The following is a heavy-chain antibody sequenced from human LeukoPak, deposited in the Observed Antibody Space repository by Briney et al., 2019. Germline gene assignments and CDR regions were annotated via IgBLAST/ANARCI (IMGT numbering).Heavy chain of an antibody. CDR2: IRYDGSNK. Sequence: GGSLRLSCAASGFTFSSYGMHWARQAPGKGLEWVAFIRYDGSNKYYADSVKGRFTISRDNSKNTLYLQMNSLRAEDTAVYYCAKDMDRIAVAGFDYWGQGTLVTVSS. CDR3: AKDMDRIAVAGFDY. J-gene: IGHJ4*02. D-gene: IGHD6-19*01. CDR1: GFTFSSYG. V-gene: IGHV3-30*02.